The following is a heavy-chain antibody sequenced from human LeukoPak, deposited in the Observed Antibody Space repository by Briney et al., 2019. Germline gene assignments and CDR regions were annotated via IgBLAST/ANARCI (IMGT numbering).Heavy chain of an antibody. D-gene: IGHD3-10*01. CDR1: GFTSSSYA. V-gene: IGHV3-23*01. Sequence: GGSLRLSCAASGFTSSSYAMSWVRQAPGKGLEWVSAISGSGGSTYYADSVKGRFTISRYNSKNTLYLQMNSLRAEDTAVYYCAKGQWFGELITWGQGTLVTVSS. CDR2: ISGSGGST. CDR3: AKGQWFGELIT. J-gene: IGHJ5*02.